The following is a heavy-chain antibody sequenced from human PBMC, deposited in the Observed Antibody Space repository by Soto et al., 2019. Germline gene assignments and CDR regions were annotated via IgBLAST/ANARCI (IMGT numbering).Heavy chain of an antibody. CDR2: IYSGGST. J-gene: IGHJ4*02. D-gene: IGHD4-17*01. CDR3: ASSPLGYGDLHY. Sequence: GGSLRLSCAASGFTVSSNYMSWVRQAPGKGLEWVSVIYSGGSTYYADSVKGRFTISRDNSKNTPYLQMNSLRAEDTAVYYCASSPLGYGDLHYWGQGTLVTVSS. CDR1: GFTVSSNY. V-gene: IGHV3-66*01.